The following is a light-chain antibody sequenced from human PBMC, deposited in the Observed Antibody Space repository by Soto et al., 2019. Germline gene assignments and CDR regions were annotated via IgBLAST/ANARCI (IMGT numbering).Light chain of an antibody. CDR3: QHFGGTTFT. J-gene: IGKJ5*01. V-gene: IGKV3-20*01. CDR2: GAS. CDR1: QSVSSY. Sequence: EVVLTQSPGTLSLSPGERATLSCRASQSVSSYLAWYQQKPGQAPRLLIYGASNRATGIPDRFSGSGSGAHFTLTISRLEPGDFAVYYCQHFGGTTFTFGQGTRLEIK.